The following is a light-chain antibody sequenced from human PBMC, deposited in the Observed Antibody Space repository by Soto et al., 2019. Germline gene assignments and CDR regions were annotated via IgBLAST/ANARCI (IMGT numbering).Light chain of an antibody. J-gene: IGKJ5*01. CDR1: QSVSSY. CDR2: DAS. Sequence: EIWLTQSPATLSLSPGERATLSCWGSQSVSSYLAWYQQKPGQAPSLLIYDASNRATGIPARFSGSGSATEFTLTISSLETPDFALYYCQQRNTWHTITFGQGTRLEIK. CDR3: QQRNTWHTIT. V-gene: IGKV3-11*01.